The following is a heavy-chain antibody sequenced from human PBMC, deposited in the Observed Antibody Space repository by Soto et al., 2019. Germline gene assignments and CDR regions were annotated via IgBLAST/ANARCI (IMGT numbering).Heavy chain of an antibody. CDR1: GFSLSSIGVA. CDR2: LYWNDDR. V-gene: IGHV2-5*01. J-gene: IGHJ4*02. CDR3: AHSASVPCCYYFDS. Sequence: CVPALVNPTQTLTLTCTFSGFSLSSIGVAVGWIRQPPGKALEWLALLYWNDDRRYSPSLKSRLTITKDTSKNQVVLTMTDMDPADTATYYCAHSASVPCCYYFDSWGQGTLVTVSS. D-gene: IGHD1-26*01.